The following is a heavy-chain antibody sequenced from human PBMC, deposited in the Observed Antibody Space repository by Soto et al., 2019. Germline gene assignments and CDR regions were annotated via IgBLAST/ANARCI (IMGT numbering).Heavy chain of an antibody. V-gene: IGHV5-10-1*03. CDR2: IDPSDSYI. Sequence: EVQLVQSGAEVKKPGESLRISCQGSGYSFTSSWIRWVRQMPGEGLEWMGRIDPSDSYINYSPSFQGRVTISADKSISTAYLQWSSLKASDTAMYYCARRGSSSSFFYDSWGQGTLVTVSS. CDR1: GYSFTSSW. CDR3: ARRGSSSSFFYDS. D-gene: IGHD6-6*01. J-gene: IGHJ4*02.